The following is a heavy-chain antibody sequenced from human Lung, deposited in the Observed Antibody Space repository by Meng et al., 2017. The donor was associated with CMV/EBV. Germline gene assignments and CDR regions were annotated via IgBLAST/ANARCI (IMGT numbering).Heavy chain of an antibody. Sequence: LXCTISGGSFSSYYCSWIRQSPGKGLEWIGYVYYSGTTNYNPSFKSRIYISIDTSKNQFSLELSSVTAADTAVYYCARGNYYYGLDVWGQGTPVTVSS. CDR1: GGSFSSYY. CDR3: ARGNYYYGLDV. V-gene: IGHV4-59*01. CDR2: VYYSGTT. J-gene: IGHJ6*02.